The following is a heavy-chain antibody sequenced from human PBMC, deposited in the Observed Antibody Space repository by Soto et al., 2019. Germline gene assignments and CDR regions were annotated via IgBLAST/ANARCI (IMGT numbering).Heavy chain of an antibody. Sequence: QEQLQQWGAGLLKPSETLSLTCAVYGGFVSRGNYYWSWIRQPPGKGLEWIGEMSHSGGTHFNPSPKSRVPISIDTSKNQFSLKMRSVTAADTALYYCARVERGTATTVVDAFDIWGPGTMVTVSS. V-gene: IGHV4-34*01. CDR2: MSHSGGT. J-gene: IGHJ3*02. CDR1: GGFVSRGNYY. D-gene: IGHD1-1*01. CDR3: ARVERGTATTVVDAFDI.